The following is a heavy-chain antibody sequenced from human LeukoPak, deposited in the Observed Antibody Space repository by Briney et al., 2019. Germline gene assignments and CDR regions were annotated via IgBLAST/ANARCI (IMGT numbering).Heavy chain of an antibody. CDR2: ISYDGSNK. J-gene: IGHJ4*02. D-gene: IGHD6-19*01. CDR3: ARDRGAVAGTGYFDY. Sequence: RTGRSLRLSCAASGFTFSSYAMHWARQAPGKGLEWVAVISYDGSNKYYADSVKGRFTISRDSSKNTLYLQMNSLRAEDTAVYYCARDRGAVAGTGYFDYWGQGTLVTVSS. V-gene: IGHV3-30*04. CDR1: GFTFSSYA.